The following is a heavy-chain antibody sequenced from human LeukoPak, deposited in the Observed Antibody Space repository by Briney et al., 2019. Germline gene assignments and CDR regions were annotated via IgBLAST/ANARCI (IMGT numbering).Heavy chain of an antibody. J-gene: IGHJ4*02. CDR3: ARGHLRIAALIDY. D-gene: IGHD6-6*01. CDR1: GFTFSNYG. Sequence: GGSLRLSCAASGFTFSNYGMHWVRQAPGKGLEWVAFIQYDGSGQYYTDSVKGRFTISRDISTNTLYLQMNSLRPEDTAVYYCARGHLRIAALIDYWGQGTLVSVSS. CDR2: IQYDGSGQ. V-gene: IGHV3-30*02.